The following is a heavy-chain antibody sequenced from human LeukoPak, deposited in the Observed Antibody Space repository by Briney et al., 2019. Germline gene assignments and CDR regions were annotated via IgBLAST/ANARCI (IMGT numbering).Heavy chain of an antibody. CDR2: IKQDGSEE. CDR3: ATGSIWSNYYHYMGV. V-gene: IGHV3-7*01. D-gene: IGHD6-13*01. Sequence: GGSLRLSCAASGFTFSTFWMTWVRQAPGKGLEWVANIKQDGSEEYYVDSVLGRFTISRDNAKNSLYLQMNSLRAEDTALYYCATGSIWSNYYHYMGVWGLGTPVTVSS. CDR1: GFTFSTFW. J-gene: IGHJ6*03.